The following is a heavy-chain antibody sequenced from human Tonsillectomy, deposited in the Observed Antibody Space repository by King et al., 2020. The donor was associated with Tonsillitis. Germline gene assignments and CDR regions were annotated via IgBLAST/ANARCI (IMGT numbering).Heavy chain of an antibody. V-gene: IGHV1-18*04. CDR2: IPTYNGNT. Sequence: VQLVESGAEVKKPGASVKVSCKGSGYTFTSYGISWVRQAPGQGLEWMGGIPTYNGNTNYAQKLQGRVTMTTDTSTSTAYMELRSLRSDDTAVYYCARALRCLEWSPERTYYYYCGMDVWGQGTTVTVSS. CDR3: ARALRCLEWSPERTYYYYCGMDV. J-gene: IGHJ6*02. CDR1: GYTFTSYG. D-gene: IGHD3-3*01.